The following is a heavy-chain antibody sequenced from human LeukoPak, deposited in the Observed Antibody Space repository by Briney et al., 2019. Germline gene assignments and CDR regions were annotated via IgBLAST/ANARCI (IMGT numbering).Heavy chain of an antibody. J-gene: IGHJ3*02. CDR2: IGTAGDT. D-gene: IGHD4-11*01. Sequence: GGSLRLSCVASGFIFSSSDMHWVRQATGKGLEWVSAIGTAGDTYYPGSVKGRFTISRENAKNSLYLQMNSLRVGDTAVYYCARLQSAAFDIWGQGTMVTVSS. CDR1: GFIFSSSD. CDR3: ARLQSAAFDI. V-gene: IGHV3-13*01.